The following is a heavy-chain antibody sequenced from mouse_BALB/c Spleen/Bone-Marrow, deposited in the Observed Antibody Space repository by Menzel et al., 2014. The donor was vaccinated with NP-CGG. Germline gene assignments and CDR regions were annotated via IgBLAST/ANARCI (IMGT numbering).Heavy chain of an antibody. CDR2: ISNGGGST. CDR1: GFTFSDYY. Sequence: EVKVVESGGGLVQPGGSLKLSCATSGFTFSDYYMYWVRQTPEKRLGWVAYISNGGGSTYYPDTVKGRFTISRDNAKNTLYLHMSRLKSKDTAMYYCARPTIYYDYDGYAMDYWGQGTSVTVSS. V-gene: IGHV5-12*02. CDR3: ARPTIYYDYDGYAMDY. J-gene: IGHJ4*01. D-gene: IGHD2-4*01.